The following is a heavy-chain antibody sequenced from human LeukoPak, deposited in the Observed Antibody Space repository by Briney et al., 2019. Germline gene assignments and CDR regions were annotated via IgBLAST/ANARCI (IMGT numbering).Heavy chain of an antibody. J-gene: IGHJ4*02. CDR1: GGTFSTYP. CDR2: IIPIFGTA. CDR3: ARGYVGLAPFDY. Sequence: SVTVSCKASGGTFSTYPISWVRQAPGQGLEWMGGIIPIFGTANYAQKFQDRVTITADESTTTVYMELSSLRSDDTAVYYCARGYVGLAPFDYWGQGTLVTVSS. V-gene: IGHV1-69*13. D-gene: IGHD3-16*01.